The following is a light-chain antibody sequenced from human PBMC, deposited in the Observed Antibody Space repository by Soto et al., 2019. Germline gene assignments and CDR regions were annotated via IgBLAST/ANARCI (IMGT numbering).Light chain of an antibody. CDR3: QQYDSVLGT. CDR2: DAS. CDR1: QSISTW. J-gene: IGKJ1*01. Sequence: DIQVTQSPSTLSASIGDRVTITCRASQSISTWLAWYQQKPGRAPKLLIYDASSLESGVPSRFSGSGSGTEFTLTISSLQPDDLATYYCQQYDSVLGTFGPGTKVEIK. V-gene: IGKV1-5*01.